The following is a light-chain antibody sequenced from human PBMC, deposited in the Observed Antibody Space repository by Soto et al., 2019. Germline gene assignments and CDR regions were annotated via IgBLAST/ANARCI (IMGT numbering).Light chain of an antibody. V-gene: IGKV3-11*01. J-gene: IGKJ4*01. CDR1: QGVSNY. CDR3: QQHINRLS. Sequence: EIVLTQSPATLSLSPGERATLSCRASQGVSNYLAWYQQKPGQARRLLIYDSSNRATGIPARFSGSGSGTDFTLTISTLEPEDFAVYYCQQHINRLSFGGGTKVDIK. CDR2: DSS.